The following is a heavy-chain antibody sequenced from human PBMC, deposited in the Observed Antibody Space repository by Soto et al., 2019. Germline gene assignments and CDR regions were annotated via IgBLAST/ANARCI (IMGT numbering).Heavy chain of an antibody. CDR3: ARRLGALGAYGSWSHRGYNWFDP. CDR1: GGSFSGYY. J-gene: IGHJ5*02. Sequence: QVQLQQWGAGLLKPSETLSLTCAVYGGSFSGYYWSWIRQPPGKGLEWIGEINHSGSTNYNPSLKSRVTISGDTSNNQFSLKLSSVAAADTAVYYCARRLGALGAYGSWSHRGYNWFDPWGQGTLVTVSS. CDR2: INHSGST. V-gene: IGHV4-34*01. D-gene: IGHD3-10*01.